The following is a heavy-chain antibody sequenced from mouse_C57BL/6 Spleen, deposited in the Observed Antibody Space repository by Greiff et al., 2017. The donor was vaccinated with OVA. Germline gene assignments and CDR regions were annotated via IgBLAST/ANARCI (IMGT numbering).Heavy chain of an antibody. Sequence: VQLHQPGAELVKPGASVKMSCKASGYTFTSYWITWVKQRPGQGLEWIGDIYPGSGSTNYNEKFKSKATLTVDTSSSTAYMQLSSLTSEDSAVYYCARWDYYGYPYWYFDVWGTGTTVTVSS. CDR1: GYTFTSYW. CDR3: ARWDYYGYPYWYFDV. J-gene: IGHJ1*03. V-gene: IGHV1-55*01. D-gene: IGHD2-2*01. CDR2: IYPGSGST.